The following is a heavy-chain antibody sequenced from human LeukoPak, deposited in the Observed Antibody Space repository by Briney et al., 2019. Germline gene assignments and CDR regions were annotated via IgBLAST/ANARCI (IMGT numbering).Heavy chain of an antibody. D-gene: IGHD6-13*01. CDR3: AKDWASSSSFGVGPFDY. Sequence: PGGSLRLSCAASGFTFSTYGMHWVRQAPGKGLEWVTFIHYDGSNKYYADSVKGRFTISRDNSKNTLYLQMNSLRAEDTAVYYCAKDWASSSSFGVGPFDYWGQGTLVTVSS. CDR2: IHYDGSNK. J-gene: IGHJ4*02. V-gene: IGHV3-30*02. CDR1: GFTFSTYG.